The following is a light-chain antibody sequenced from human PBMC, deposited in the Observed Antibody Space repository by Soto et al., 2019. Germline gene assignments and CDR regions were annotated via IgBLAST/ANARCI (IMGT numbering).Light chain of an antibody. J-gene: IGKJ4*01. Sequence: DFQLTQSPSFLSASVGARVTITCRASQGISGYLAWYQQKPGMAPKLLIYVASTLQSGVPSRFSGSGSGTEFTLIIDSLQPEDFATYYCQQLNSYPLTFGGGTKVEI. CDR1: QGISGY. CDR2: VAS. V-gene: IGKV1-9*01. CDR3: QQLNSYPLT.